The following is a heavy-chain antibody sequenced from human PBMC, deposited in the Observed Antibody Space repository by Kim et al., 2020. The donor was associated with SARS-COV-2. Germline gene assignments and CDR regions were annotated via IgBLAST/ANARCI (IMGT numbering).Heavy chain of an antibody. CDR2: ISSSSTHI. Sequence: GGSLRLSCAASGFTFSSYSMNWVRQAPGKGLEWVSSISSSSTHIYYADSVKGRFTISRDNAKNSLYLQMKSLRAEDTAVYYCARDLIRYFDWTIRTCYGMDVWGQGTTVTVSS. CDR3: ARDLIRYFDWTIRTCYGMDV. CDR1: GFTFSSYS. J-gene: IGHJ6*02. D-gene: IGHD3-9*01. V-gene: IGHV3-21*01.